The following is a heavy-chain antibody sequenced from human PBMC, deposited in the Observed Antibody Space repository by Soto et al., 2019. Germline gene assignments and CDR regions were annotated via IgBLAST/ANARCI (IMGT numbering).Heavy chain of an antibody. CDR1: GGSFGNSA. J-gene: IGHJ4*02. CDR3: ATGVIWIGYFTVDS. Sequence: QVQLVQSGAEVKKPGSSVKVSCKAYGGSFGNSAINWVRQTPGQGLEWLGGFIPVYRTLNYAQKFQGRVTITADESTGTAYMRLSSLASDDTAVYYCATGVIWIGYFTVDSWGQGTRVTVSS. CDR2: FIPVYRTL. V-gene: IGHV1-69*01. D-gene: IGHD3-3*01.